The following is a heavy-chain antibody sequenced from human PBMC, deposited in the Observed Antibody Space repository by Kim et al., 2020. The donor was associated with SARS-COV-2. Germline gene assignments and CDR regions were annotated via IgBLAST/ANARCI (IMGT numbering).Heavy chain of an antibody. CDR3: TTDRYYDYVWGSYRFPDY. J-gene: IGHJ4*02. CDR1: GFTFSNAW. D-gene: IGHD3-16*02. Sequence: GGSLRLSCAASGFTFSNAWMSWVRQAPGKGLEWVGRIKSKTDGGTTDYAAPVKGRFTISRDDSKNTLYLQMNSLKTEDTAVYYCTTDRYYDYVWGSYRFPDYWGQRTLVTVSS. CDR2: IKSKTDGGTT. V-gene: IGHV3-15*01.